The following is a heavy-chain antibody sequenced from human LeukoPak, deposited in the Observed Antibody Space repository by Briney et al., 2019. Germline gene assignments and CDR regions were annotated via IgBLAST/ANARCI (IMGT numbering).Heavy chain of an antibody. CDR1: GGSISSDNYY. CDR3: ARAGGYCSSTSCPFGY. CDR2: IYSSGTT. V-gene: IGHV4-61*02. J-gene: IGHJ4*02. D-gene: IGHD2-2*01. Sequence: SETLSLTCTVSGGSISSDNYYWSWIRQPAGKGLEWIGRIYSSGTTNYDPSLKSRVTISVDTSKNHFSLNLSSVTAADTAVYYCARAGGYCSSTSCPFGYWGQGTLVTVSS.